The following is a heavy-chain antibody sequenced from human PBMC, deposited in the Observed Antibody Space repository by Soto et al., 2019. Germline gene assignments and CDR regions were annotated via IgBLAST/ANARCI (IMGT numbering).Heavy chain of an antibody. CDR2: IYYSGST. CDR3: ARRLYYDSSGFEGDGMDV. V-gene: IGHV4-39*01. J-gene: IGHJ6*02. Sequence: PSETLSLTCTVSGGSISSVIYYWGWIRQPPGKGLEWIGSIYYSGSTYYNPSLKSRVTISVDTSKNQFSLKLSSVTAADTAVYYCARRLYYDSSGFEGDGMDVWGQGTTVT. CDR1: GGSISSVIYY. D-gene: IGHD3-22*01.